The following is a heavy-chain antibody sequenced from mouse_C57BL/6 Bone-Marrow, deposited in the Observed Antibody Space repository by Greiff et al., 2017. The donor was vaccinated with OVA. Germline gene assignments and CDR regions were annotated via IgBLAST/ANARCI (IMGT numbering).Heavy chain of an antibody. CDR1: GFTFSDFY. J-gene: IGHJ3*01. V-gene: IGHV7-1*01. CDR2: SRNKANDYTT. Sequence: EVQGVDSGGGLVQSGRSLRLSCATSGFTFSDFYMEWVRQAPGKGLEWIAASRNKANDYTTEYSASVKGRFIVSRDTSQSILYLQMNALRAEDTAIYYCARDADDGYHPAWFAYWGQGTLVTVSA. D-gene: IGHD2-3*01. CDR3: ARDADDGYHPAWFAY.